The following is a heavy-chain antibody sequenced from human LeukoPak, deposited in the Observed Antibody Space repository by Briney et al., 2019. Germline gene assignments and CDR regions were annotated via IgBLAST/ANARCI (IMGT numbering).Heavy chain of an antibody. D-gene: IGHD3-22*01. J-gene: IGHJ3*02. CDR1: GGSISSYY. CDR2: IYYSGST. Sequence: ASETLPLTCTVSGGSISSYYWSWIRQPPGKGLEWIGYIYYSGSTNYNPSLKSRVTISVDTPKNQFSLKLSSVTAADTAVYYCASLYYYDSSGYLSAFDIWGQGTMVTVSS. V-gene: IGHV4-59*01. CDR3: ASLYYYDSSGYLSAFDI.